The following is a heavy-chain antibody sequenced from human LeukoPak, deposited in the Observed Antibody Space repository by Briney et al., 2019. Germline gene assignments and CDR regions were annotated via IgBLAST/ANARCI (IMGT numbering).Heavy chain of an antibody. D-gene: IGHD6-19*01. V-gene: IGHV3-30*03. CDR1: GFTFNNYV. J-gene: IGHJ4*02. CDR3: AREGYGSGRAAAFDY. Sequence: QPGTSLRLSCAASGFTFNNYVMHWVRQAPGKGLEWVALMSHDGSTKIYADFLKGRFTTSRDDSKSTPYLQMNSLRIDDTAFYYCAREGYGSGRAAAFDYWGQGTLVTVSS. CDR2: MSHDGSTK.